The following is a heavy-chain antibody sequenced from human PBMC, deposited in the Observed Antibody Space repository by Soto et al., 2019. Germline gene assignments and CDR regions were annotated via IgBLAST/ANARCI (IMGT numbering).Heavy chain of an antibody. D-gene: IGHD2-8*01. V-gene: IGHV1-2*04. CDR1: GYSFTDYH. CDR3: ARGDSTDCSKGVWHFCCNHDMDV. Sequence: DSLKVSCQASGYSFTDYHIHWVRQAHGQGLEWRGRIQSQSDGTSTAQKFQGWVTMTTDTSISTASMELTRLISDDTAIYYCARGDSTDCSKGVWHFCCNHDMDVGG. CDR2: IQSQSDGT. J-gene: IGHJ6*02.